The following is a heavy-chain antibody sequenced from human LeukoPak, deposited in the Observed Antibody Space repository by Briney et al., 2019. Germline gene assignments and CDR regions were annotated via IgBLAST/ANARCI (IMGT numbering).Heavy chain of an antibody. J-gene: IGHJ3*02. CDR3: ARDRPGYYDSSGYGGDAFDI. V-gene: IGHV1-8*02. CDR2: MNPNSGNT. D-gene: IGHD3-22*01. CDR1: GYSFISYD. Sequence: ASVKVSCKASGYSFISYDINWVRQATGQGLEWMGWMNPNSGNTGYAQKFQGRVTMYRNTSISTAYMELSSLRSEDTAVYYCARDRPGYYDSSGYGGDAFDIWGQGTMVTVSS.